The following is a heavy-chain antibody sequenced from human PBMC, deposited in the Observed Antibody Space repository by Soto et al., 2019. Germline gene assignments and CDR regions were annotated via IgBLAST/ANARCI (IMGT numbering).Heavy chain of an antibody. CDR2: IYWDDDK. CDR1: GFSLSTSGVG. V-gene: IGHV2-5*02. CDR3: AHVYGGDDNFDY. J-gene: IGHJ4*02. D-gene: IGHD5-12*01. Sequence: QITLKESGPPLVKPTQTLTLTCTFSGFSLSTSGVGVGWIRQPPGKALEWLALIYWDDDKRYSPSLKSRLTITKHTPKNQVVLTMTNMDPVDTATYYCAHVYGGDDNFDYWGQGTLVTVSS.